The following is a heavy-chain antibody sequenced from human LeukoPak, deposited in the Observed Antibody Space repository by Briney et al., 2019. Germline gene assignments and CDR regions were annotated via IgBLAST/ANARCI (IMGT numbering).Heavy chain of an antibody. CDR2: INAGNGNT. CDR1: GYTFSSYA. D-gene: IGHD6-19*01. CDR3: TRDLKQFGGWFDY. J-gene: IGHJ4*02. V-gene: IGHV1-3*01. Sequence: ASVKGSCKASGYTFSSYAMHWVRQAPGQRLEWMGWINAGNGNTKYSQKFQGRVTITRDTSASTAYMELSSLRFEDTAVYYCTRDLKQFGGWFDYWGQGTLVTVSS.